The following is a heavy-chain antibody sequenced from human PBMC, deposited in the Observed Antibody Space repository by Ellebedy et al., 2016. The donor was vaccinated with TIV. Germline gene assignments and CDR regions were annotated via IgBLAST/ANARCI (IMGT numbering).Heavy chain of an antibody. CDR3: ARLGGIAAAGASDY. CDR2: ISYSGDLM. CDR1: GFTFSGYY. D-gene: IGHD6-13*01. Sequence: PGGSLRLSCAASGFTFSGYYMSWFRHALGLGPEWVSYISYSGDLMYYADSVKGRFTTSRDNAENSWYLQMNSLRAEDTAVYYCARLGGIAAAGASDYWGQGTLVIVSS. J-gene: IGHJ4*02. V-gene: IGHV3-11*01.